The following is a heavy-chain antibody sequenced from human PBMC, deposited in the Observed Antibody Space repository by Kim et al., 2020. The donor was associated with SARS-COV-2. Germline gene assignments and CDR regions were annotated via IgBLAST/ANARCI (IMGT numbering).Heavy chain of an antibody. Sequence: GGSLRLSCAASGFTFGDYAMRWVRQAPGKGLEWVSCITWKSGSIGYADSVKGRFTISRDNAKNSLYLQMNSLRAEDTALYYCAKAAKYDIWTGSFDYWVQGTLVTDSS. CDR2: ITWKSGSI. D-gene: IGHD3-9*01. V-gene: IGHV3-9*01. CDR1: GFTFGDYA. CDR3: AKAAKYDIWTGSFDY. J-gene: IGHJ4*02.